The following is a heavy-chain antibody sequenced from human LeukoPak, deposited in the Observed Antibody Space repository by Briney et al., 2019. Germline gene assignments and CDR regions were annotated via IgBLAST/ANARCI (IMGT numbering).Heavy chain of an antibody. CDR1: GFSFSSYG. J-gene: IGHJ4*02. V-gene: IGHV3-7*03. D-gene: IGHD6-19*01. Sequence: GGTLRLSCAASGFSFSSYGMSWVRQAPGKGLEWVANIHDDGIVTHYVDSVKGRFTISRDNAKNSLYLQMNSLRAEDTALYYCARGRGWAVAGTFDYWGQGTLVTVSS. CDR2: IHDDGIVT. CDR3: ARGRGWAVAGTFDY.